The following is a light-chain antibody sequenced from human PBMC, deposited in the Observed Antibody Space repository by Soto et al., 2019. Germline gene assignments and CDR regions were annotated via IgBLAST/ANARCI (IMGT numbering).Light chain of an antibody. Sequence: DVEMTQSPPSLSASVGDRVTLTCRASESISNWLAWYQQKPGMAPKLLISRASRLETGVPSRFSGSGSGTDFTLTISSLQPDDFATYSCQEYKSFTWTFGQGTKVDIK. J-gene: IGKJ1*01. CDR3: QEYKSFTWT. V-gene: IGKV1-5*01. CDR2: RAS. CDR1: ESISNW.